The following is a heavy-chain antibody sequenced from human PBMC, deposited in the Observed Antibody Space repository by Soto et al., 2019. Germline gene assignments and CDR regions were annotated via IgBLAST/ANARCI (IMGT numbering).Heavy chain of an antibody. Sequence: PSETLSLTCAVYGGSFSGYYWSWIRQPPGKGLEWIGEINHSGSTNYNPSLKSRVTISVDTSKNQFSLKLSSVTAADTAVYYCARGYLAARLGINWFDPWGQGALVTVSS. CDR2: INHSGST. D-gene: IGHD6-6*01. V-gene: IGHV4-34*01. CDR1: GGSFSGYY. CDR3: ARGYLAARLGINWFDP. J-gene: IGHJ5*02.